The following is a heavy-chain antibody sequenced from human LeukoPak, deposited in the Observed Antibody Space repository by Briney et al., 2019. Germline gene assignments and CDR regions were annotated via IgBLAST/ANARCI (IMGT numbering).Heavy chain of an antibody. Sequence: GGSLRLSCAASGFTFGSYAMSWVRQAPGKGLEWVSTISSSGGSTFYADSMKGRFTISRDNSKNTLYLQMDSLRDEDSAVYYCAKRPHMYHSHWYFDLWGRGSLVTVSS. V-gene: IGHV3-23*01. J-gene: IGHJ2*01. CDR1: GFTFGSYA. CDR3: AKRPHMYHSHWYFDL. CDR2: ISSSGGST. D-gene: IGHD2-2*01.